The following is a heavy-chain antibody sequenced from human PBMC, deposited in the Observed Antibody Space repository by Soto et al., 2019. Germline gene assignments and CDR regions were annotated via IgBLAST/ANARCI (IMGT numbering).Heavy chain of an antibody. Sequence: EVQLVESGGGLKQPGGSLRLSCAASGFTFRSYSMNWVRQAPGKGLEWVPYISRSSRTINYADSVKGRFIISRDNAKNSLYLQMHSLRDEDTAVYYCAREGWPLLQTGMDVWGQGTTVTVSS. V-gene: IGHV3-48*02. J-gene: IGHJ6*02. CDR3: AREGWPLLQTGMDV. CDR1: GFTFRSYS. CDR2: ISRSSRTI. D-gene: IGHD2-15*01.